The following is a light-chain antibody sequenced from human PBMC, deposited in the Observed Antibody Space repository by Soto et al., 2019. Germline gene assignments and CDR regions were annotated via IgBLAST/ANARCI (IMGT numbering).Light chain of an antibody. V-gene: IGLV2-8*01. CDR2: EVT. Sequence: QSALTQPPSASGSPGQSVTISCSGTSNDLGGFNYVSWYQQHPGKAPKLIIYEVTERHSGVPDRFSGSKSGNTASLTVSGLQAEDEADYYCSSYGGYDNLIFGGGTKVTVL. CDR1: SNDLGGFNY. CDR3: SSYGGYDNLI. J-gene: IGLJ2*01.